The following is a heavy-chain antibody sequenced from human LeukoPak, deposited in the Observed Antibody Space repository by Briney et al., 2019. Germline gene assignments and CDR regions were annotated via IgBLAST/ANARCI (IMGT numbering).Heavy chain of an antibody. CDR1: GGSFSGYY. Sequence: SETLSLTCAVYGGSFSGYYWSWIRQPPGKGLEWTGEINHSGSTNYNPSLKSRVTISVDTSKNQFSLKLSSVTAADTAVYYCARGKRYYYDSSGYYRDAFDIWGQGTMVTVSS. CDR2: INHSGST. J-gene: IGHJ3*02. V-gene: IGHV4-34*01. D-gene: IGHD3-22*01. CDR3: ARGKRYYYDSSGYYRDAFDI.